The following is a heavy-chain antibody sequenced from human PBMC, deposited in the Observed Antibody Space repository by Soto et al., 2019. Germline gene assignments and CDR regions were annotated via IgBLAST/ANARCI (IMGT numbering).Heavy chain of an antibody. Sequence: EVQLLESGGGLVQPGGSLRLSCVASGFTLSTYAMSWVRQAPGKGLEWVSGITGSGGSTYYADSVKGRFTISRDNSKSTVSLHKNSLRAEDTAVYYCVKRRGNPFGAVDIWGQGTMVTVSS. V-gene: IGHV3-23*01. D-gene: IGHD3-16*01. J-gene: IGHJ3*02. CDR1: GFTLSTYA. CDR3: VKRRGNPFGAVDI. CDR2: ITGSGGST.